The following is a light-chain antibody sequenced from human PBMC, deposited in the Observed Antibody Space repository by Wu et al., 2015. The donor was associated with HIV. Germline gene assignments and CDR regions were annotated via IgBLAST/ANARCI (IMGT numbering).Light chain of an antibody. CDR1: QSVNSN. CDR2: GIS. V-gene: IGKV3-15*01. J-gene: IGKJ5*01. CDR3: HQYNDWPPSMT. Sequence: EIIMTQSPATLYVSPGERATLSCRAIQSVNSNLAWYQQKPGQAPRLLIYGISARATGVPARFSGSGSGTEFTLTISSLQSEDFAVYYCHQYNDWPPSMTFGQGTRLEIK.